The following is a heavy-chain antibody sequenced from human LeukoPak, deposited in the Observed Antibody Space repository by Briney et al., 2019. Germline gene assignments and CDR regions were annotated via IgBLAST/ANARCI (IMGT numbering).Heavy chain of an antibody. J-gene: IGHJ4*02. CDR2: IYYSGST. CDR1: GGSISSYY. D-gene: IGHD2-2*01. Sequence: KPSETLSLTCTVSGGSISSYYWSWIRQPPGKGLEWIGYIYYSGSTNYNPSLKSRVTISVDTSKNQFSLKLSSVTAADTAVYYCARLSGRRASKTSLFDYWGQGTLVTVSS. CDR3: ARLSGRRASKTSLFDY. V-gene: IGHV4-59*08.